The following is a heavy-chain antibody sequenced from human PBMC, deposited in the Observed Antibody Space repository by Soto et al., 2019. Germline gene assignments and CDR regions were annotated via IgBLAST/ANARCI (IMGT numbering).Heavy chain of an antibody. Sequence: GGSLRLSCAASGFTFSSYGMHWVRQAPGKGLEWVAVISYDGSNKYYADSVKGRFTISRDNSKNTLYLQMNSLRAEDTAVYYCAKDINDDFWSGHYYYYGMDVWGQGTTVTVSS. CDR1: GFTFSSYG. V-gene: IGHV3-30*18. J-gene: IGHJ6*02. D-gene: IGHD3-3*01. CDR3: AKDINDDFWSGHYYYYGMDV. CDR2: ISYDGSNK.